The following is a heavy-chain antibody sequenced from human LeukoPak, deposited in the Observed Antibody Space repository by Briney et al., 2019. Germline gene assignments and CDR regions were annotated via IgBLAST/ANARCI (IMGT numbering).Heavy chain of an antibody. J-gene: IGHJ4*02. Sequence: PSETLSLTCAVYGVSFSGYYWSWIRQPPGKGLEWIGEINHSGSTNYNPSLKSRVTISVDTSKNQFSLKLSSVTAADTAVYYCARGDKGYCSSTSCYFDYWGQGTLVTVSS. D-gene: IGHD2-2*01. CDR3: ARGDKGYCSSTSCYFDY. V-gene: IGHV4-34*01. CDR2: INHSGST. CDR1: GVSFSGYY.